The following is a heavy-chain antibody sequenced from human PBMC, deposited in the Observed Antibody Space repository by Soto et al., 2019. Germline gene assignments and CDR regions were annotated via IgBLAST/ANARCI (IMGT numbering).Heavy chain of an antibody. Sequence: QLQLRQSGPGLVKPPEALSLTCSVSGASITSGDYYWGWIRQPPGKGLEWIGSIFYDGSPYYNPSLQSRLPLSYDRSKNKFSLRLGSATAADTAVYYWVRTVGYSWFFDLWGRGTLITVSS. CDR3: VRTVGYSWFFDL. D-gene: IGHD5-18*01. J-gene: IGHJ2*01. V-gene: IGHV4-39*01. CDR2: IFYDGSP. CDR1: GASITSGDYY.